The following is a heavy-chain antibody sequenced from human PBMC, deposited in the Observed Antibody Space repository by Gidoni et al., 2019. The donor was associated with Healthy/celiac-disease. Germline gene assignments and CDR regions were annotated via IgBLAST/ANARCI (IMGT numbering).Heavy chain of an antibody. D-gene: IGHD6-13*01. Sequence: QVQLVQSGAEVKKPGASVKVSCKASGYTFTSYGISWVRQAPGQGLEWMGWISAYNGNTNNAQKIQGRVTMTTDTSTSTSYMVLRSLRSDDTAVYYCARMMAAAGTGGGWFDPWGQGTLVTVSS. CDR3: ARMMAAAGTGGGWFDP. V-gene: IGHV1-18*01. CDR1: GYTFTSYG. J-gene: IGHJ5*02. CDR2: ISAYNGNT.